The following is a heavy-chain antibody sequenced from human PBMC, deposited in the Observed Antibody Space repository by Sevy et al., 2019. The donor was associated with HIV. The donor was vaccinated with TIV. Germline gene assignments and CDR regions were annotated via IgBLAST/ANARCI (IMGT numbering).Heavy chain of an antibody. D-gene: IGHD3-3*01. CDR1: GLTFNSHA. CDR3: AKDYMLNLWRGYFDS. CDR2: ISGSGEMT. V-gene: IGHV3-23*01. J-gene: IGHJ4*02. Sequence: GGSLRLSCAASGLTFNSHAMSWVRQPPGRGLEWVSAISGSGEMTVYADSVRGRFTISRDNSKNTLFLVMNSLRAEDTDVYYCAKDYMLNLWRGYFDSWGQGTLVTVSS.